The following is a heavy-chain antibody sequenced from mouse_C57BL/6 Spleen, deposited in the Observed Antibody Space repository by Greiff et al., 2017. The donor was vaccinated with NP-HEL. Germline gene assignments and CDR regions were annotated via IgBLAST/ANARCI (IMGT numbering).Heavy chain of an antibody. CDR1: GYTFTDYY. V-gene: IGHV1-26*01. CDR2: INPNNGGT. D-gene: IGHD1-1*01. CDR3: AIYYYGSRGYFDV. J-gene: IGHJ1*03. Sequence: VQLQQSGPELVKPGASVKISCKASGYTFTDYYMNWVKQSHGKSLEWIGDINPNNGGTSYNQKFKGKATLTVDKSSSTAYMELRSLTSEDSAVYYCAIYYYGSRGYFDVWGTGTTVTVSS.